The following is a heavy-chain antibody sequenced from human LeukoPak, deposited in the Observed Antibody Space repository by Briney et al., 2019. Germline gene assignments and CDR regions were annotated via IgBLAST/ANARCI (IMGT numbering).Heavy chain of an antibody. CDR1: GFTFSDYY. CDR3: AREAGYCSSTSCSYYYYMDV. Sequence: GGSLRLSCEASGFTFSDYYMTWIRQAPGRGLEWVSYISSSGSTIYYADSAKGRFTISRDSAKNSLFLQMNSLRAEDTAVYYCAREAGYCSSTSCSYYYYMDVWGKGTTVTVSS. V-gene: IGHV3-11*04. J-gene: IGHJ6*03. D-gene: IGHD2-2*03. CDR2: ISSSGSTI.